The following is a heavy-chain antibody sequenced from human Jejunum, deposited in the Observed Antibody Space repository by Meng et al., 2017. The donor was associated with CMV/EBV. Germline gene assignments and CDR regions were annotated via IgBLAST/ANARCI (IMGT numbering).Heavy chain of an antibody. CDR3: ARDPSNTSGRYAYFDY. Sequence: QLQLWQSGAEVKKPGASVRVSCKASGYTLTHHGISWIRQAPGQGLEWMGWISCYNGDTNYAQKLQGRVTMTTDTSTNTAYMDLRGLRSDDTAVYYCARDPSNTSGRYAYFDYWGQGTLVPSPQ. CDR2: ISCYNGDT. J-gene: IGHJ4*02. V-gene: IGHV1-18*01. CDR1: GYTLTHHG. D-gene: IGHD6-19*01.